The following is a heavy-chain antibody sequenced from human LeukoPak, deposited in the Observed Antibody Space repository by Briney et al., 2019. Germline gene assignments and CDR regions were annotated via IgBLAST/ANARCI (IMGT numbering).Heavy chain of an antibody. V-gene: IGHV3-9*01. CDR3: ARGYYGSGSYPSYFDY. D-gene: IGHD3-10*01. Sequence: GGTLRLSCAASGFTFDDYAMHWVRQAPGKGLEWVSGISWNSGSIGYADSVKGRFTISRDNAKNSLYLQMNSLRAEDTALYYCARGYYGSGSYPSYFDYWGQGTLVTVSS. J-gene: IGHJ4*02. CDR1: GFTFDDYA. CDR2: ISWNSGSI.